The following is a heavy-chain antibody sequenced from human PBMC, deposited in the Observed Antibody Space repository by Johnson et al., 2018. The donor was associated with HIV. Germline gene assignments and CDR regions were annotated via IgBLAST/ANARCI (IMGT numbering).Heavy chain of an antibody. CDR2: FSSSAAGGTT. CDR3: ARVRTGRENAFDI. CDR1: GFTFSNSA. V-gene: IGHV3-23*04. Sequence: EMHLVESGGGLVQPGGSLRLSCAASGFTFSNSAMNWVRQAPGKGLEWVSAFSSSAAGGTTYYADSVKGRFTIFRDISKNTLYLQMNSLRAEDTAVYYCARVRTGRENAFDIWGQGTMVTVSS. J-gene: IGHJ3*02. D-gene: IGHD2-8*02.